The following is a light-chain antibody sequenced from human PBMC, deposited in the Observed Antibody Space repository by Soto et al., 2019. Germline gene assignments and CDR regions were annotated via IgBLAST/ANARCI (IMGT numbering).Light chain of an antibody. CDR2: EVN. CDR1: SSDVGGYNF. V-gene: IGLV2-8*01. CDR3: TSYAGGNNV. Sequence: QSALTQPPSASGSPGQSVTISCTGTSSDVGGYNFVSWYQQYPGKVPKLMVYEVNKRPSGVPDRFSGSKSGNTASLTVSGLKAEDEADYYCTSYAGGNNVFGTGTQLTVL. J-gene: IGLJ1*01.